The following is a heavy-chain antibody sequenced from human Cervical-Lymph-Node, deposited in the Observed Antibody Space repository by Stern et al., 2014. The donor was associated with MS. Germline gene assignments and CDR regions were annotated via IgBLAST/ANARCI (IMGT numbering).Heavy chain of an antibody. V-gene: IGHV4-31*01. CDR3: ARCIAAPRGLYFFDY. CDR2: IYYSGST. J-gene: IGHJ4*02. D-gene: IGHD6-13*01. Sequence: QLQLQESGPGLVKPSQTLSLTCTVSGGSISSGGYYWSWIRQHPGKGLEWIGYIYYSGSTYYNPSLKSLVTLSVDTSKNQFSLKLSSVTAADAAVYYCARCIAAPRGLYFFDYWGQGTLVTVSS. CDR1: GGSISSGGYY.